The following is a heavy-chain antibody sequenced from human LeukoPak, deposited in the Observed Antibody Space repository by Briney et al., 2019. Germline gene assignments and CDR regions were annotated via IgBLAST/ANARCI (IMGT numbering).Heavy chain of an antibody. V-gene: IGHV3-53*01. CDR2: LNTDGST. CDR1: GFSLTGYY. CDR3: ARQPTGGFDR. D-gene: IGHD7-27*01. Sequence: PGGSLRLSCTASGFSLTGYYMTWVRQAPGMGPEWVSVLNTDGSTHYADSVQGRFTISTDNSKNTLYLQMNSLTAEDTAVYYCARQPTGGFDRWGQGTLVTVSS. J-gene: IGHJ5*02.